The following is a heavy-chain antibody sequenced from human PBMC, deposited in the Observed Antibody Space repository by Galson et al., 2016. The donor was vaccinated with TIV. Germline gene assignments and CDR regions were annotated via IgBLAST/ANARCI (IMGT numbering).Heavy chain of an antibody. CDR2: IAYDGNNI. D-gene: IGHD1-14*01. CDR3: AKDPEQWRDRSFYFNY. V-gene: IGHV3-30*18. J-gene: IGHJ4*02. Sequence: SLRLSCAASGFMFSYYSMHWVRQAPGKGLEWVAVIAYDGNNIYYSESAKGRFTISRDNSRNTLYLQMSSLRREDTAAYYCAKDPEQWRDRSFYFNYWGQGAPVTVSS. CDR1: GFMFSYYS.